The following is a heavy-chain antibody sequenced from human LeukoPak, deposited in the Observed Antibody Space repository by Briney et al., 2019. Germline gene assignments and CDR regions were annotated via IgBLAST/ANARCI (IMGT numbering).Heavy chain of an antibody. Sequence: SETLSLTCTVSGGSISSGGYYWSWIRQPPGKGLEWIGYIYHSGSTYYNPSLKSRVTISVDTSKNQFSLKLSSVTAADTAVYYCARALYSSSWYDAFDIWGQGTMVTVSS. J-gene: IGHJ3*02. V-gene: IGHV4-30-2*05. D-gene: IGHD6-13*01. CDR2: IYHSGST. CDR1: GGSISSGGYY. CDR3: ARALYSSSWYDAFDI.